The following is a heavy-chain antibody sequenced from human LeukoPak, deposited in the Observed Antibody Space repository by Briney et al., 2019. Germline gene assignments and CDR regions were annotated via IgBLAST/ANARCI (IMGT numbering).Heavy chain of an antibody. CDR3: ARDPYRDNFFDP. V-gene: IGHV4-59*01. Sequence: SETLSLTCTVSGGSISGSYWSWIRQPPGKGLEWIGSFYYSGNTNYNPSLTSRVTISVDTSKNQFSLNLSSVTAADTAAYYCARDPYRDNFFDPWGQGTLVTVSS. D-gene: IGHD3-16*02. J-gene: IGHJ5*02. CDR2: FYYSGNT. CDR1: GGSISGSY.